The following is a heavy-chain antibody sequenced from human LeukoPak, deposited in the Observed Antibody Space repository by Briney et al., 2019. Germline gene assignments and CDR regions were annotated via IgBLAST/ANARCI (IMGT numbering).Heavy chain of an antibody. CDR3: VRDLRTDYASDS. CDR1: GFIFDDYG. Sequence: GGSLRLSCAAPGFIFDDYGMTWVRQGPGKGLEWVSGINWDGYSTGYADSVRGRFTISRDNAKSTLYLQMNSLRPEDTTLYYCVRDLRTDYASDSWGQGTLVTVSS. D-gene: IGHD3-10*01. J-gene: IGHJ4*02. CDR2: INWDGYST. V-gene: IGHV3-20*04.